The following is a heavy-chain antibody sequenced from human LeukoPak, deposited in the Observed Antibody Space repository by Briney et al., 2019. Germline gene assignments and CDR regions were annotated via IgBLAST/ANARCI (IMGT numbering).Heavy chain of an antibody. V-gene: IGHV3-23*01. Sequence: GGSLRLSCAASGFTFRRYAMSWVRQAPGKGLEWVSGISGSGDNTHYGDSAKGRFTISGDNSKNTLYLQMNSLRAEDTAVYYCAKAVVATITGFDSWGQGTLVTVSS. CDR2: ISGSGDNT. D-gene: IGHD5-12*01. CDR3: AKAVVATITGFDS. J-gene: IGHJ4*02. CDR1: GFTFRRYA.